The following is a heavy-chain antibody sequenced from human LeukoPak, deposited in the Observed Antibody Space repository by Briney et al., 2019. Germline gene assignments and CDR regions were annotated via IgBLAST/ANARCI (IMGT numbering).Heavy chain of an antibody. J-gene: IGHJ4*02. D-gene: IGHD2-21*01. Sequence: PGGSLRFSCAASGFTFSSYAMHWVRQAPGKGLEWVAVISYDGSNKYYADSVKGRFTISRDNSKNTLYLQMNSLRAEDTAVYYCARLNLIADIDYWGQGTLVTVSS. CDR3: ARLNLIADIDY. V-gene: IGHV3-30-3*01. CDR1: GFTFSSYA. CDR2: ISYDGSNK.